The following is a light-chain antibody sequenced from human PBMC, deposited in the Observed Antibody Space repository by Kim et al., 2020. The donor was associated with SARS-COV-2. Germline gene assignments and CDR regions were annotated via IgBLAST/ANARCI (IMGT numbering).Light chain of an antibody. Sequence: ASVGDGVTIACRADQVISNYLAWYQRKPGRPPTLLIYDASGLQSGVPSRFSGSRSGTDFTLTISSLQPEDVGTYYCQQYDSFPWTFGQGTKVDIK. J-gene: IGKJ1*01. CDR2: DAS. CDR3: QQYDSFPWT. V-gene: IGKV1-27*01. CDR1: QVISNY.